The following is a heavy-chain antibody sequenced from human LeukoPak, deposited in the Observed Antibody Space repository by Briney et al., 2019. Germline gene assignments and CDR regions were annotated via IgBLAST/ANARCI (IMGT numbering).Heavy chain of an antibody. CDR1: GFTFSSYS. J-gene: IGHJ6*02. CDR2: ISSSSSTI. V-gene: IGHV3-48*04. Sequence: SGGSLRLSCAASGFTFSSYSMNWVRQAPGKGLEWVSYISSSSSTIYYADSVKGRFTISRDNAKNSLYLQMNSLRAEDTAVYYCARVAGGDYYYYGMDVWGQGTTVTVSS. CDR3: ARVAGGDYYYYGMDV. D-gene: IGHD2-15*01.